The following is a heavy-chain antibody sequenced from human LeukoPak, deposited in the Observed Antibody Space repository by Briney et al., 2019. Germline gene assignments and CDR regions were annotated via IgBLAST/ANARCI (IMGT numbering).Heavy chain of an antibody. CDR1: GYIFTSYY. CDR2: VYPSAGTS. J-gene: IGHJ4*02. V-gene: IGHV1-46*03. CDR3: VREYHGSYFDF. D-gene: IGHD1-26*01. Sequence: GASVKVSCKASGYIFTSYYMHWVRQAPRQGLEWLGVVYPSAGTSDPAQRFRARITLSDDTSTSTAYMELRSLKSEGTAIYFCVREYHGSYFDFWGQGTLVTVSS.